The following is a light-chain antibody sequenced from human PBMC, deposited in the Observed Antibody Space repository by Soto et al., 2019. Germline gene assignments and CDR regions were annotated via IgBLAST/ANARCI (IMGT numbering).Light chain of an antibody. V-gene: IGLV3-21*02. J-gene: IGLJ1*01. Sequence: SYELTQPPSVSVAPGQTARIFCGGDNIGAKSVNWYQQRPGQAPVLVVFDDDGRPSKIPERFSGSNSGNTATLTITRVEAGDEADYYCQVWGSSTDHSFYVFGTGTKVTVL. CDR2: DDD. CDR3: QVWGSSTDHSFYV. CDR1: NIGAKS.